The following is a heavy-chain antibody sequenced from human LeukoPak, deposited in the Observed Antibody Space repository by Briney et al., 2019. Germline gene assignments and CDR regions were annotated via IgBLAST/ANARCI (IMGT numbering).Heavy chain of an antibody. CDR1: GFTVSNNY. D-gene: IGHD1-26*01. V-gene: IGHV3-66*01. CDR3: ARVRRSLDLSGSHSVSGEDY. CDR2: IYSGGST. Sequence: GGSLRLSCAASGFTVSNNYMNWVRQAPGKGLEWVSIIYSGGSTYYADSVKGRFTISRDNSKNTLYLQMNSLRVEDTAVYYCARVRRSLDLSGSHSVSGEDYWGQGTLVTVSS. J-gene: IGHJ4*02.